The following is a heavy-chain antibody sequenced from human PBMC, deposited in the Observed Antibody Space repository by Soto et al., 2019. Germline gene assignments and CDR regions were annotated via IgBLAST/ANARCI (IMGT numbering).Heavy chain of an antibody. CDR1: GGSISSYY. J-gene: IGHJ6*02. D-gene: IGHD6-6*01. CDR2: IYYSGST. CDR3: ARMGEQLAYYYYYGMDV. V-gene: IGHV4-59*12. Sequence: SETLSLTCTVSGGSISSYYWSWIRQPPGKGLEWIGYIYYSGSTYYNPSLKSRVTISVDTSKNQFSLKLSSVTAADTAVYYCARMGEQLAYYYYYGMDVWGQGTTVTVSS.